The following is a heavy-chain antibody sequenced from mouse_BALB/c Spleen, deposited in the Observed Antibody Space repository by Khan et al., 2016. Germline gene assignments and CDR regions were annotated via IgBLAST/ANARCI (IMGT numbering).Heavy chain of an antibody. V-gene: IGHV1-69*02. CDR3: TRGESTMIRGFAY. Sequence: QVQLQQSGAELVRPGASVKLSCKASGYTFTSYWINWMKQRPGQGLEWIGNIYPSDIYTNYNQKFKDKATLTVDKSSSTAYMQLSSPTSEDSAIDYCTRGESTMIRGFAYWGQGTLVTVSA. CDR2: IYPSDIYT. D-gene: IGHD2-4*01. J-gene: IGHJ3*01. CDR1: GYTFTSYW.